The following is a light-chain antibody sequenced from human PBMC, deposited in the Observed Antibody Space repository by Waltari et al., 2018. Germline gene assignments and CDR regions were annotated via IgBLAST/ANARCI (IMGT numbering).Light chain of an antibody. CDR2: SNN. CDR1: SSNIGSNT. Sequence: QSVLTQPPSASGTPGQRVTISCSGSSSNIGSNTVTWYQQPPGTAPKLRLYSNNQRPSGVPDRFSGSKSGTSASLAISGLQSEDEADYYCAAWDDSLNGYVFGTGTKVTVL. CDR3: AAWDDSLNGYV. V-gene: IGLV1-44*01. J-gene: IGLJ1*01.